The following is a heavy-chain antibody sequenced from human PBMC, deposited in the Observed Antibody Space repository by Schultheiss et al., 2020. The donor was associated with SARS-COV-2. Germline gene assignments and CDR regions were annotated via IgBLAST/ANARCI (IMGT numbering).Heavy chain of an antibody. CDR2: IYYSGST. CDR3: ARGELGRLRLGGDY. D-gene: IGHD3-16*01. CDR1: GGSISSYY. Sequence: SETLSLTCAVYGGSISSYYWSWIRQPPGKGLEWIGYIYYSGSTYYNPSLKSRVTISVDTSKNQFSLKLSSVNAADTAVYYCARGELGRLRLGGDYWGQGTLVTVSS. J-gene: IGHJ4*02. V-gene: IGHV4-59*12.